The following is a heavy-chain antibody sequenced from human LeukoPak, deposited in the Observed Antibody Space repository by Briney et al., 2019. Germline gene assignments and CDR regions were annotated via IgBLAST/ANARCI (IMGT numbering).Heavy chain of an antibody. CDR1: GFTFSSYE. V-gene: IGHV3-48*03. CDR3: ARGSGRWLQMGAVDY. CDR2: ISSSGSTI. J-gene: IGHJ4*02. Sequence: PGGSLRLSCAASGFTFSSYEMNGVRQAPGEGREGPSYISSSGSTIYYADSVKGRFTISRDNAKNSLYLQMNSLRAEDTAVYYCARGSGRWLQMGAVDYWGQGTLVTVSS. D-gene: IGHD5-24*01.